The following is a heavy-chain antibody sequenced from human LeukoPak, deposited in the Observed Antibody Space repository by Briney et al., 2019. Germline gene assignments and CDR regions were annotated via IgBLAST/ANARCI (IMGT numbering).Heavy chain of an antibody. Sequence: GGSLRLSCAASGFTFISYAMSWVRQAPGKGLEWVSAISGSGDSTYYSDSVKGRFTISRDNSKNTLYVQMNSLRAEDTAVYCCAKPLVSDYYDSSGYWGYWGQGTLVTVSS. CDR1: GFTFISYA. D-gene: IGHD3-22*01. V-gene: IGHV3-23*01. CDR3: AKPLVSDYYDSSGYWGY. J-gene: IGHJ4*02. CDR2: ISGSGDST.